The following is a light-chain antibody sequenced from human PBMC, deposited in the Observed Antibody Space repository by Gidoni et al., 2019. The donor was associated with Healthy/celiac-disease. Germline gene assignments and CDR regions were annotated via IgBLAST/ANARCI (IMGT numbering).Light chain of an antibody. CDR3: SSYTSSSTVV. V-gene: IGLV2-14*03. Sequence: HSALTHPPPVSVSPGQSITISCTGTSSDVGGYNYVSWYQQHPGKAPKLMIYDVRNRPSGVSNRFSGSKSGNTASLTISGLQAEDEADYYCSSYTSSSTVVFGGGTKLTVL. CDR2: DVR. J-gene: IGLJ2*01. CDR1: SSDVGGYNY.